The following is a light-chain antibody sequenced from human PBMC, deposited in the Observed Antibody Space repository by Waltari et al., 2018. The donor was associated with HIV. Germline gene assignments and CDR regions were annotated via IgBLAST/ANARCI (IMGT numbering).Light chain of an antibody. J-gene: IGLJ2*01. Sequence: QSVLPQSPSASGTPGQTVILSCSGSSSNIGRNSVNWYQQLPGTAPKLLIYSNNERPSGVPDRFSGSKSGTSASLAISGLQSEDEADYHCAAWDDSLNGPVFGGGTKLTVL. CDR2: SNN. V-gene: IGLV1-44*01. CDR3: AAWDDSLNGPV. CDR1: SSNIGRNS.